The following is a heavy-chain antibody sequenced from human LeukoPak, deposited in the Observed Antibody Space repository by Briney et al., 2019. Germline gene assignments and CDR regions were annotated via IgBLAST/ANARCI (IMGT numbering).Heavy chain of an antibody. CDR2: IYRGGDT. CDR1: GIAVTDTY. J-gene: IGHJ4*02. V-gene: IGHV3-53*01. Sequence: PGGSLRLSCAASGIAVTDTYVSWVRQAPGKGLQWASVIYRGGDTHYVDSVMGRFTISRDSSKNMVYLQLNSLRAEDTAVYYCASHAASGSYFFDSWGQGTLVTVSS. CDR3: ASHAASGSYFFDS. D-gene: IGHD1-26*01.